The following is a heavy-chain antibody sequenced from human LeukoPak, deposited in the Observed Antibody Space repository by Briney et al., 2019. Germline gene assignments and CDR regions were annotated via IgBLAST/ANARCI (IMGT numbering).Heavy chain of an antibody. J-gene: IGHJ4*02. V-gene: IGHV3-66*01. Sequence: GGSLRLSCAASRFTVRSNNMSWVRQAPGKGLEWVSVIYSGGSTYYADSVKDRFSISRDNPKNTLYLQMISLRAEDTAVYYCAREGTPSGRYFDYWGQGTLVTVSS. CDR1: RFTVRSNN. CDR2: IYSGGST. D-gene: IGHD2-15*01. CDR3: AREGTPSGRYFDY.